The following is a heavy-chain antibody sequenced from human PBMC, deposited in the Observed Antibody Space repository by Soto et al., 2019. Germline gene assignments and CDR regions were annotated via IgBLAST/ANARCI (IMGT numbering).Heavy chain of an antibody. Sequence: QVQLVESGGGVVQPGRSLRLSCAASGFTLSSYEMHWVRQAPGKGLEWVAVISNDGSSQYYADSVKGRFTISRDNSKNTLYLQMNSLSAEDTAVYFCAKDVKLRVSIVYYYYGMDVWGLGTTVTVSS. CDR3: AKDVKLRVSIVYYYYGMDV. D-gene: IGHD1-1*01. J-gene: IGHJ6*02. CDR1: GFTLSSYE. V-gene: IGHV3-30*18. CDR2: ISNDGSSQ.